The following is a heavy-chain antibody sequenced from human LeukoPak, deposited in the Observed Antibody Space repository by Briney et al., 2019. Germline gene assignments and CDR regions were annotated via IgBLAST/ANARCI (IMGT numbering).Heavy chain of an antibody. Sequence: GESLKISCKGSGYRFTNYWIGWVRQMPGKGLEWMGIIYPGDSDTRYSPSFQGQVTISADKSISTAHLQWSSLKASDTAMYYCARRTDEFTYYYGSGSSYSFDPWGQGTLVTVSS. CDR3: ARRTDEFTYYYGSGSSYSFDP. CDR1: GYRFTNYW. J-gene: IGHJ5*02. D-gene: IGHD3-10*01. V-gene: IGHV5-51*01. CDR2: IYPGDSDT.